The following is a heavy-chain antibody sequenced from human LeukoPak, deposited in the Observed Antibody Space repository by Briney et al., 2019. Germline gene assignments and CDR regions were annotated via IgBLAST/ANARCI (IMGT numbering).Heavy chain of an antibody. CDR1: GFTVSSNY. V-gene: IGHV3-23*01. CDR2: ISGSGGST. Sequence: GGSLRLSCAASGFTVSSNYMSWVRQAPGKGLEWGSAISGSGGSTYYADSVKGRFTISRDNSKNTLYLQMNSLRAEDTAVYYCAKDYLGYGDYGWDYWGQGTLVTVSS. CDR3: AKDYLGYGDYGWDY. D-gene: IGHD4-17*01. J-gene: IGHJ4*02.